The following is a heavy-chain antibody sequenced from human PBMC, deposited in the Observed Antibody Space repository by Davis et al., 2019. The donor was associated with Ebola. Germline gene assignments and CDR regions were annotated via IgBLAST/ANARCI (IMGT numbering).Heavy chain of an antibody. V-gene: IGHV4-59*01. D-gene: IGHD6-19*01. CDR1: GGSISSYY. J-gene: IGHJ4*02. Sequence: GSLRLSCTVSGGSISSYYWSWIRQPPGKGLEWIGYIYYSGSTNYNPSLKSRVTISVDTSKNQFSLKLSSVTAADTAVYYCARDSVDSSGWYYWGQGTVVTVSS. CDR3: ARDSVDSSGWYY. CDR2: IYYSGST.